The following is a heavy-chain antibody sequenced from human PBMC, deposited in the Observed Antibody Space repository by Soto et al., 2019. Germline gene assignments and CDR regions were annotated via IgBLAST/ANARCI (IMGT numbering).Heavy chain of an antibody. CDR1: GESFSDYY. D-gene: IGHD5-18*01. Sequence: PSETLSLTCAVYGESFSDYYWSWIRQPPGKGLEWIGEINHSGRTNYNPSLKSRVTISADTSKNQFSLKLTSVTAADTAVYYCARQNPQIQLWSTWGQGTLVTVSS. CDR3: ARQNPQIQLWST. J-gene: IGHJ4*02. V-gene: IGHV4-34*01. CDR2: INHSGRT.